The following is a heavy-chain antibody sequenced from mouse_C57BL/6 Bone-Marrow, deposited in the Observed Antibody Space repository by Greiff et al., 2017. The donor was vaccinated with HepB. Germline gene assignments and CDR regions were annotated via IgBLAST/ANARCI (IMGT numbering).Heavy chain of an antibody. Sequence: EVKLQESGPVLVKPGASVKMSCKASGYTFTDYYMNWVKQSHGKSLEWIGVINPYNGGTSYNQKFKGKATLTVDKSSSTAYMELNSLTSEDSAVYYCARRVEGAMDYWGQGTSVTVSS. D-gene: IGHD1-1*02. CDR2: INPYNGGT. J-gene: IGHJ4*01. CDR1: GYTFTDYY. CDR3: ARRVEGAMDY. V-gene: IGHV1-19*01.